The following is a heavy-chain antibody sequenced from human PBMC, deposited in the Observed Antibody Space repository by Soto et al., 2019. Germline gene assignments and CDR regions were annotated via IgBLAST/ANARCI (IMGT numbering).Heavy chain of an antibody. D-gene: IGHD3-22*01. V-gene: IGHV3-23*01. Sequence: EVQLLESGGGLVQPGGSLRLSCAASGFTFSSYAMTWVRQAPGKGLEWVSAITRSGDYTHYVDSVKGRFTISRDNSKNPLYLQMTTLRAVDTAVYYCAKVGSYYEQYDHWYFELWGRGTLVTVFS. CDR3: AKVGSYYEQYDHWYFEL. CDR1: GFTFSSYA. J-gene: IGHJ2*01. CDR2: ITRSGDYT.